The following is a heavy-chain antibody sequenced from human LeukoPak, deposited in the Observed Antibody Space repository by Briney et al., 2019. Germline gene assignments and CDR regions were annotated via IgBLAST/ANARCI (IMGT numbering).Heavy chain of an antibody. CDR2: IYYSGST. J-gene: IGHJ4*02. CDR3: AGLQYYYDSNGYYSLYYFDY. CDR1: GDSISSSSYY. V-gene: IGHV4-39*01. D-gene: IGHD3-22*01. Sequence: SETQSLTCTVSGDSISSSSYYWGWIRQPPGKGLEWIGNIYYSGSTYYNPSLRSRLTISLDTSKNQFSLTLSSVTAADTAVYYCAGLQYYYDSNGYYSLYYFDYWSQGTVVTVSS.